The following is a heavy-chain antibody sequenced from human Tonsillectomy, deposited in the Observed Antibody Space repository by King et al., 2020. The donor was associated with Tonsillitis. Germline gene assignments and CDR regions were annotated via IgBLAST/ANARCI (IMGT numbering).Heavy chain of an antibody. CDR1: GGSISIGGYY. CDR3: ARDQDGYDFVGGDYYYYGLDV. V-gene: IGHV4-31*03. J-gene: IGHJ6*02. CDR2: IYYSGST. D-gene: IGHD5-12*01. Sequence: QLQESGPGLVKPSQTLSLTCTVSGGSISIGGYYWSWIRQHPGKGLEWIGCIYYSGSTYYNPSLKSRISISLDTSKNQFSLRPNSVTAADTAVYYCARDQDGYDFVGGDYYYYGLDVWGQGTTVTVSS.